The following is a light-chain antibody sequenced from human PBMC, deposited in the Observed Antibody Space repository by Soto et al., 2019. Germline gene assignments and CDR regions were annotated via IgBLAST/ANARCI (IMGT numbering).Light chain of an antibody. CDR3: LQRSTYPLT. J-gene: IGKJ4*02. V-gene: IGKV1-17*01. CDR1: QGIRND. CDR2: AAS. Sequence: DIQMTQFPSSLAAWIGDSVTINCRASQGIRNDLAWYQQKPGKASKRLIYAASSLQSGVPSRFSGSGSGTEFTLASSSLQPEDFATFYCLQRSTYPLTFGRGTKVVIK.